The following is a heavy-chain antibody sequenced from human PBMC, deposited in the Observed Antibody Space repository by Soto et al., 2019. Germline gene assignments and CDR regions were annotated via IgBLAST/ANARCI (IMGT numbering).Heavy chain of an antibody. J-gene: IGHJ4*02. CDR1: GGSISSGGYY. CDR2: IYYSGST. Sequence: ASLIQCVTWTVSGGSISSGGYYWSWISQHPGKGLEWIGYIYYSGSTYYNPSLKSRVTISVDTSKNQFSLKLSSVTAEDTAVYYCAKDSVPNDSSGYYSILLDFWGQGTLVTVSS. CDR3: AKDSVPNDSSGYYSILLDF. D-gene: IGHD3-22*01. V-gene: IGHV4-31*02.